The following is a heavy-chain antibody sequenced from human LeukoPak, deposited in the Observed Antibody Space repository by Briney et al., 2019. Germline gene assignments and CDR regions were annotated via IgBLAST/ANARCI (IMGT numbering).Heavy chain of an antibody. D-gene: IGHD3-16*02. J-gene: IGHJ4*02. V-gene: IGHV3-30*18. CDR1: GFTFSSYG. CDR2: ISYDGSNK. CDR3: AKCGVGLSNKPDY. Sequence: GGSLRPSCAASGFTFSSYGMHWVRQAPGKGLEWVAVISYDGSNKYYADSVKGRFTISRDNSKNTLYLQMNSLRAEDTAVYYCAKCGVGLSNKPDYWGQGTLVTVSS.